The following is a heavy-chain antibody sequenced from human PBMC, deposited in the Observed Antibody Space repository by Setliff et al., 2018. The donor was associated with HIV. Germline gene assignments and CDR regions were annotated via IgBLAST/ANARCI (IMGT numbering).Heavy chain of an antibody. CDR1: NYSITSNYY. D-gene: IGHD3-22*01. V-gene: IGHV4-38-2*02. J-gene: IGHJ3*02. CDR3: ARVWPDGSGYYLRGFDI. Sequence: SETLSLTCIVSNYSITSNYYWAWIRQPPGQGLEWIGSINHGGKTYYSPSLKSRVTISVDTSKNQLSLKLNSVTAADTAVYSCARVWPDGSGYYLRGFDIWGPGTMVTVSS. CDR2: INHGGKT.